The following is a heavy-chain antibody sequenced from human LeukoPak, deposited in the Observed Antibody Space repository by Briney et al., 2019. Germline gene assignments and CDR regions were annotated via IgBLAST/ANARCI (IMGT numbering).Heavy chain of an antibody. CDR1: GGSISSSSYY. Sequence: SETLSLTCTVSGGSISSSSYYWGWLRQPPGEGLEWIGSIYYSGSTYYNPSLKSRITISVDTSKNQFSLRLTSVTAADTAIYYCAREPGIAASWGQGTLVTVSS. CDR3: AREPGIAAS. J-gene: IGHJ4*02. V-gene: IGHV4-39*07. CDR2: IYYSGST. D-gene: IGHD6-13*01.